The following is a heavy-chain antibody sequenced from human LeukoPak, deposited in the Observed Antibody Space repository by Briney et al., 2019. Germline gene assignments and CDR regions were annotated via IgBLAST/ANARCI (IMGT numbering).Heavy chain of an antibody. J-gene: IGHJ4*02. V-gene: IGHV3-7*03. CDR2: IKDDGSQK. CDR1: GFSYSSYW. Sequence: PGGSLRLSCAASGFSYSSYWMSWVRQGPGRGLEWVANIKDDGSQKSYVGSVNGRFTISRDNAKNSLFLQMNSLRVEDTAVYYCAKYISVGTIGQWGQGTLVTVSS. CDR3: AKYISVGTIGQ. D-gene: IGHD2-8*01.